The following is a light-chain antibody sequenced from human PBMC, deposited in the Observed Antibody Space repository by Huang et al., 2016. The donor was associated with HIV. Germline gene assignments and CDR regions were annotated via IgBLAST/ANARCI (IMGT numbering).Light chain of an antibody. V-gene: IGKV1-NL1*01. J-gene: IGKJ2*01. CDR2: ATS. CDR1: QGITKA. Sequence: DIQMTQSPSSLSASVGDRVTITCRASQGITKALVWYQQKPGKAPKLLLFATSRLERGVPYRFSGSGSGTAFTLTISSLQPEDFATYYCQQYYNTPYTFGQGTKLEIK. CDR3: QQYYNTPYT.